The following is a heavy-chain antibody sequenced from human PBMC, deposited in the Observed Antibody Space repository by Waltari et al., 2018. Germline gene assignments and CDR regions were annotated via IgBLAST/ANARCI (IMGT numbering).Heavy chain of an antibody. V-gene: IGHV4-39*07. CDR3: ARDWGFGGYYYMDV. Sequence: QLQLQESGPGLVKPSETLSLTCTVSGGSISSSSYYWGWIRQPPGKGLEWIGSIYYSGSTYYNPSLKSRVTISVDTSTNQFSLKLSSVTAADTAVYFCARDWGFGGYYYMDVWGKGTTVTISS. J-gene: IGHJ6*03. CDR2: IYYSGST. D-gene: IGHD3-3*01. CDR1: GGSISSSSYY.